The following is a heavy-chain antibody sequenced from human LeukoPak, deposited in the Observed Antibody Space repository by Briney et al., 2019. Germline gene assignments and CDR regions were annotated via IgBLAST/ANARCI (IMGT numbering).Heavy chain of an antibody. J-gene: IGHJ4*02. Sequence: GESLKISXKGSGYSFTSYWIGWVRQMPGKGLEWMGIIYPGDSDTRYSPSSQGQVTISADKSISTAYLQWSSLKASDTAMYYCARHPPSYGYFYFDYWGQGTLVTVSS. CDR1: GYSFTSYW. CDR2: IYPGDSDT. CDR3: ARHPPSYGYFYFDY. V-gene: IGHV5-51*01. D-gene: IGHD5-18*01.